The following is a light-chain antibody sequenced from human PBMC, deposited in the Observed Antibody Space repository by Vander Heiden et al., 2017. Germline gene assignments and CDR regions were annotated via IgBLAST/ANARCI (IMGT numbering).Light chain of an antibody. J-gene: IGLJ2*01. CDR1: SSDVGDYNY. V-gene: IGLV2-14*01. CDR3: NSYTSSSSVV. CDR2: DVS. Sequence: QSALTQPAPVSGSPGQSITISCTGTSSDVGDYNYVSWYQQHPGKAPKLMIYDVSNRPAGVSNRFSGSKSGNTATLTISGLEAEDEADYYCNSYTSSSSVVFGGGTKLTVL.